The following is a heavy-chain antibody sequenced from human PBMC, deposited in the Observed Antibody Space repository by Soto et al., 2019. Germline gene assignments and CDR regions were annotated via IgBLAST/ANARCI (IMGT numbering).Heavy chain of an antibody. D-gene: IGHD3-10*01. J-gene: IGHJ3*02. CDR2: IDWEDDK. V-gene: IGHV2-70*11. Sequence: TFSGFSLSTGGMCVNWIRQPPGKALEWLARIDWEDDKYYTTSLKTRLTISKDTSKNQVVLRMTNMDPVDTATYYCARAYYYGSGRGLDIWGQGTMVTVSS. CDR3: ARAYYYGSGRGLDI. CDR1: GFSLSTGGMC.